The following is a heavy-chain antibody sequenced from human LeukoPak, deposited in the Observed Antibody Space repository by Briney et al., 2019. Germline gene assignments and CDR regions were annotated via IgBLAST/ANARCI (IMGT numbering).Heavy chain of an antibody. J-gene: IGHJ3*01. CDR3: AKDEDTVSTPAFAFDF. V-gene: IGHV3-23*01. Sequence: GGSLRLSCAPSVYTFRICAMTWVRQAPGGGVEWVSAITGEGGSTFYTHSVRGRVILSRDNFKNTLYLQKNSLRGDHTRLYYFAKDEDTVSTPAFAFDFWGQGTMVTVSS. CDR2: ITGEGGST. CDR1: VYTFRICA. D-gene: IGHD4-11*01.